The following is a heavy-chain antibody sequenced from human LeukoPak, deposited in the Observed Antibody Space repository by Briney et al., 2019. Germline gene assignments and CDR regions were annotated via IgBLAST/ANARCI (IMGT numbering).Heavy chain of an antibody. V-gene: IGHV3-49*03. CDR3: SXEWXNXXDLRPDY. D-gene: IGHD6-6*01. CDR2: IRSSIYGGTP. CDR1: GFTFREFA. Sequence: PGGSLRLSCTSSGFTFREFAVSWFRQAPGKGLEWIGFIRSSIYGGTPKAAASVKGRFIFSRDDSKGVAYLRMNSLKTEDTAVYYCSXEWXNXXDLRPDYWGQGTLVTVSS. J-gene: IGHJ4*02.